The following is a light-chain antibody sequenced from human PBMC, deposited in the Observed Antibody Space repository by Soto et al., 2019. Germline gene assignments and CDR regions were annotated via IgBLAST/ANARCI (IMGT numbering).Light chain of an antibody. V-gene: IGKV1D-13*01. CDR2: DVS. J-gene: IGKJ5*01. Sequence: AIPLTQSPSSLSASVGDRVTITCRASQGISSVLAWYQQKPGKAPKLLIYDVSSLESGVPSRISGSGSGTDFTLTISSLQPEDFATYYCQQFSHYPITCGQGTRLEIK. CDR3: QQFSHYPIT. CDR1: QGISSV.